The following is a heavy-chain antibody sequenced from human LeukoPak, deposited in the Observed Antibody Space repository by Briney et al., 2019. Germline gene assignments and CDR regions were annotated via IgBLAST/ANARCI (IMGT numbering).Heavy chain of an antibody. V-gene: IGHV3-53*05. D-gene: IGHD5-18*01. CDR3: ARARSSYGYGDAFDI. Sequence: PGGSLRLSCAASGFTVSSYYMNWVRQAPGKELEWVSVIYTGGGRYYADSVRGRFTISRDNSKNTLYLQMNSLRAEDTAVYYCARARSSYGYGDAFDIWGQGTMVTVSS. J-gene: IGHJ3*02. CDR1: GFTVSSYY. CDR2: IYTGGGR.